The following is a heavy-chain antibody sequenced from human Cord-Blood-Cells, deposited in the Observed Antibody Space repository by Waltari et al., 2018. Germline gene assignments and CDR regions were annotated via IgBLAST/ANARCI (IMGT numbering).Heavy chain of an antibody. V-gene: IGHV1-8*03. Sequence: QVQLVQSGAEVKKPGASVKVSCKASGYTFTSYDINWVRQTTGQGLEWMGWVNPNSGNTGYAQEFQGRVTSTRNTSISTAYMELSSLRSEDTAVYYCARGPAGDRGEFDYWGQGTLVTVSS. J-gene: IGHJ4*02. CDR3: ARGPAGDRGEFDY. D-gene: IGHD6-13*01. CDR2: VNPNSGNT. CDR1: GYTFTSYD.